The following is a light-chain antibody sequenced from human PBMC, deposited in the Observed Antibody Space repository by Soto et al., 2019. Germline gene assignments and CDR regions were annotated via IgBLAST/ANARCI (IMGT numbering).Light chain of an antibody. CDR2: AAS. J-gene: IGKJ2*01. Sequence: EVVLTQSPGTLSLSPGERATLSCRASQSVSSTYFAWYQQKPGQAPRLLIYAASRRETGIPDTFSGSGSGTDFTLTISRLEPEDFAVYYCEQYDRSPYTFGQGTKLEI. CDR1: QSVSSTY. CDR3: EQYDRSPYT. V-gene: IGKV3-20*01.